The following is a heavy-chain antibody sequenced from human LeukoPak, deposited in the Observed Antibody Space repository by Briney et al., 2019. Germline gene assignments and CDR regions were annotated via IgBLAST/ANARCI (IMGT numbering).Heavy chain of an antibody. J-gene: IGHJ6*02. D-gene: IGHD2-2*01. CDR3: ARGTPAAIGMDV. V-gene: IGHV6-1*01. Sequence: SQTLSLTCAISGDSVSSISAAWIWIRQSPSRGLEWLGRIFYTSDWYHDYAVSLKSRISITADPSKNQFSLHLTSVTPGDTAVYYCARGTPAAIGMDVWGQGTTVTVSS. CDR1: GDSVSSISAA. CDR2: IFYTSDWYH.